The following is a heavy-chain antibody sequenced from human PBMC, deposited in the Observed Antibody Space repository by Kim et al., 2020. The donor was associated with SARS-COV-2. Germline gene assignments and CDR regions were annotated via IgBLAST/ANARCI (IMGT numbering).Heavy chain of an antibody. J-gene: IGHJ6*02. CDR1: GGSISSSNW. CDR2: IYHTGST. CDR3: ARRGSPVTLDYYYQYGMDV. V-gene: IGHV4-4*02. Sequence: SETLSLTCAVSGGSISSSNWWSWVRQPPGKGLEWIGEIYHTGSTYYNPPLESRVTISVDKSKNHFSLNLSSVTAADTAVYYCARRGSPVTLDYYYQYGMDVWGQGTTVTISS. D-gene: IGHD4-17*01.